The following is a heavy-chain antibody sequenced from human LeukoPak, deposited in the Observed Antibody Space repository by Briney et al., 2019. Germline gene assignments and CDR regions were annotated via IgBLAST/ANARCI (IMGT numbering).Heavy chain of an antibody. CDR3: ARSGYSYGADAFDI. CDR1: GGSFSGDF. J-gene: IGHJ3*02. CDR2: INHGGST. V-gene: IGHV4-34*10. D-gene: IGHD5-18*01. Sequence: PSETLSLTCAVYGGSFSGDFWSWIRQSPGKGLEWIGEINHGGSTTYNPSLQSRVTMSVDTSTNQISLKLSSVTAADTAVYYCARSGYSYGADAFDIWGQGTMVTVSS.